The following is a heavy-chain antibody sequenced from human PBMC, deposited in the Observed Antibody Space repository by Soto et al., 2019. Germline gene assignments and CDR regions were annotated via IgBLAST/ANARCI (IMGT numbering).Heavy chain of an antibody. D-gene: IGHD3-10*01. Sequence: EVQLVESGGGLVKPGGSLRLSCAASGFTFSSYSMNWVRQAPGKGLEWVSSISSSSSYIYYADSVKGRFTISRDNAKNSLYLQMNSLRAADTAVYYCARLGYGSGTDWFDPWGQGTLVTVSS. CDR1: GFTFSSYS. J-gene: IGHJ5*02. V-gene: IGHV3-21*01. CDR2: ISSSSSYI. CDR3: ARLGYGSGTDWFDP.